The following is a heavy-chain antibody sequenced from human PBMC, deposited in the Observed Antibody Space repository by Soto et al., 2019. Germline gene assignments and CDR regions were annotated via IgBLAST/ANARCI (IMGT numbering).Heavy chain of an antibody. Sequence: PGGSLRLSCAASGFTFSSYSMNWVRQAPGKGLEWVSYISSSSSSIFYADSVKGRFTISRDNAKNSLYLQMNSLRDEDTAVYYCARDPQSGRYYPYYYYGMDVWGQGTTVTVS. J-gene: IGHJ6*02. CDR1: GFTFSSYS. D-gene: IGHD1-26*01. CDR2: ISSSSSSI. V-gene: IGHV3-48*02. CDR3: ARDPQSGRYYPYYYYGMDV.